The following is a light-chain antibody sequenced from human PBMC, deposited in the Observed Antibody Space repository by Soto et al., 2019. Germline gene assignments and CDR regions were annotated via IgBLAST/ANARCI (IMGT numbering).Light chain of an antibody. J-gene: IGKJ1*01. Sequence: DIVMTQSPDSLAVSLGERATINCKSSQTILNTSNNKNYLAWFQQKPGQPPKLLIYWASTRESGVPDRLSGSGSGTYFTLTITGLQAEDPAVEYCQQYYSIPWTFGQGTTVEIK. CDR2: WAS. CDR3: QQYYSIPWT. V-gene: IGKV4-1*01. CDR1: QTILNTSNNKNY.